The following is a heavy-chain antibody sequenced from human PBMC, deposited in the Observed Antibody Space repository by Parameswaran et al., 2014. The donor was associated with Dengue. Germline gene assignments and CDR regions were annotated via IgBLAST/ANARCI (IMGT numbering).Heavy chain of an antibody. Sequence: KGLEWISYISDSGSTIYYADSVKGRFTISRDNAKNSLYLQVNSLRAEDTAVYYCARARGAGPYAYVDLWGQGTLVTVSS. J-gene: IGHJ4*02. D-gene: IGHD3-16*01. V-gene: IGHV3-11*01. CDR3: ARARGAGPYAYVDL. CDR2: ISDSGSTI.